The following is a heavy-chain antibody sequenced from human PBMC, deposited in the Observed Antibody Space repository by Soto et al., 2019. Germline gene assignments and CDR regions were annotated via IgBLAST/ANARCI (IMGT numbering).Heavy chain of an antibody. J-gene: IGHJ6*03. CDR2: ISGSGGST. Sequence: GGSLRLSCAASGVTFSSYAMSWVRQAPGKGLEWVSAISGSGGSTYYADSVKGRFTISRDNSKNTLYLQMNSLRAEDTAVYYCANLHLGELSLPSMDVWGKGTTVTVSS. V-gene: IGHV3-23*01. CDR1: GVTFSSYA. CDR3: ANLHLGELSLPSMDV. D-gene: IGHD3-16*02.